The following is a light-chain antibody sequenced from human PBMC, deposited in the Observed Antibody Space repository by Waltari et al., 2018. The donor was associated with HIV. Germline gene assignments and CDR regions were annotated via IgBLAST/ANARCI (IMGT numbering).Light chain of an antibody. V-gene: IGLV2-14*01. J-gene: IGLJ3*02. CDR1: RSDVGGYNF. Sequence: QSALTQPASVSASPGQSITISCTGTRSDVGGYNFVSWYQQHPGKAPQLMIYEVFHRASGVSNRFSGFKSANTASLTISGLQAEDEAYYYCSSYTSSSTWVFGGGTKLTVL. CDR2: EVF. CDR3: SSYTSSSTWV.